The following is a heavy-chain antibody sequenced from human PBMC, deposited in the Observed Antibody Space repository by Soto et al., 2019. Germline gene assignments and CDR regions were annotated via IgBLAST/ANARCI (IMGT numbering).Heavy chain of an antibody. J-gene: IGHJ4*02. V-gene: IGHV3-53*01. CDR3: ASGRDGYNCGSDH. CDR2: LYSGGSDK. CDR1: GFSVSSNY. Sequence: PGGSLRLSCAASGFSVSSNYMTWVRQAPGKGLERASVLYSGGSDKYYLDSVKGRFTISRDNAKNSLFLQMNSLRAEDTAVYYCASGRDGYNCGSDHWGQGAQVTVSS. D-gene: IGHD5-12*01.